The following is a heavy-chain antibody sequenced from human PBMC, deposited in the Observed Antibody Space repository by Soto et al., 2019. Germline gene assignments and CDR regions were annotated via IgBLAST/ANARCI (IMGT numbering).Heavy chain of an antibody. CDR3: VSHQPEHSRSQYYYNYYGLDV. J-gene: IGHJ6*02. D-gene: IGHD1-26*01. V-gene: IGHV3-74*01. CDR1: GLTFSHSW. Sequence: GGSLRLSCAASGLTFSHSWMHWVRQVTGKGLVWVSHIISDGSRTGYADFVQGRFTISRDNAKNTLYLQMNSLRAEDTAVYYCVSHQPEHSRSQYYYNYYGLDVWGQGTTVTVSS. CDR2: IISDGSRT.